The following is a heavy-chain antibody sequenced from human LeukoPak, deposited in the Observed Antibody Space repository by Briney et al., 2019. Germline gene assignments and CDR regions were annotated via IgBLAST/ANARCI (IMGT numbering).Heavy chain of an antibody. CDR2: ISGSGVTT. CDR1: GFTFSNYG. Sequence: GGSLRLSCAASGFTFSNYGMSWVRQAPGKGLEWVSAISGSGVTTYYADSVKGRFTISRDNSKNTLYLQMNSLRAEDTAVYYCARSPYSSGWYLRIPQFDYWGQGALVTVSS. V-gene: IGHV3-23*01. J-gene: IGHJ4*02. D-gene: IGHD6-19*01. CDR3: ARSPYSSGWYLRIPQFDY.